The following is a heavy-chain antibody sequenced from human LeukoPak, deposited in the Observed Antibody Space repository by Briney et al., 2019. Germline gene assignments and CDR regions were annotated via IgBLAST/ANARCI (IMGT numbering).Heavy chain of an antibody. CDR2: ISGSGYST. V-gene: IGHV3-23*01. CDR3: AKVMRTGTTDYFYYMDV. Sequence: GGSLRLSCAASGFTFSTYAMRWGRQAPGKGLEWVSGISGSGYSTYYADSVKGRFTISRDNSKNTLYLQMNSLRAEDTAVYYRAKVMRTGTTDYFYYMDVWGKGTTATVSS. J-gene: IGHJ6*03. CDR1: GFTFSTYA. D-gene: IGHD1-7*01.